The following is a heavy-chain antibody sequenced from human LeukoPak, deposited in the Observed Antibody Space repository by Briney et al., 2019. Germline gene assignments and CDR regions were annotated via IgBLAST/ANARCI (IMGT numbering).Heavy chain of an antibody. CDR1: GFTFSSYW. D-gene: IGHD3-22*01. Sequence: GGSLRLSCAASGFTFSSYWMSWVRQAPGKGLEWVANIKQDGSEKYYVDSVKGRFTISRDNAKNSLYLQMNSLRAEDTAVYYCARVFRGSSGYPFYWGQGTLVTVSS. V-gene: IGHV3-7*01. CDR3: ARVFRGSSGYPFY. CDR2: IKQDGSEK. J-gene: IGHJ4*02.